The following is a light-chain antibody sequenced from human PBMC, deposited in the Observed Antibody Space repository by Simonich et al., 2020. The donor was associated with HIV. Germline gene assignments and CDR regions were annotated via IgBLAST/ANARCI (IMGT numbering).Light chain of an antibody. CDR3: QQYYSTPPA. CDR2: WAS. V-gene: IGKV4-1*01. J-gene: IGKJ2*01. Sequence: DIVMTQSPDSLAVYMGERATINCKSCQSVLYSSNHKNYLAWYQQKPGQPPKLLIYWASTRESGVPDRFSGSGSGTDFTLTISSLQAEDVAVYYCQQYYSTPPAFGQGTKLEIK. CDR1: QSVLYSSNHKNY.